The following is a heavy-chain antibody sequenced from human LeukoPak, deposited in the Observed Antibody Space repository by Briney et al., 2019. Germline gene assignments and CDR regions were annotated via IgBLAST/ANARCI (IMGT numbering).Heavy chain of an antibody. CDR1: GGSISSSSYY. Sequence: SETLSLTCTVSGGSISSSSYYWGWIRQPPGKGLEWIGSIYYSGRTNYNPSLKSRVTISVDTSKNQFSLKLSSVTAADTAVYYCARGSPSSNYYYYMDIWGKGTTVTVSS. J-gene: IGHJ6*03. CDR3: ARGSPSSNYYYYMDI. CDR2: IYYSGRT. V-gene: IGHV4-39*07.